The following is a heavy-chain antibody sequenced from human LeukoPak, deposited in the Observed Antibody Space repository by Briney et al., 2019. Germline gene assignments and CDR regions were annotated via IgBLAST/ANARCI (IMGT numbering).Heavy chain of an antibody. CDR3: ARQITVTTSGHFDY. CDR1: GGSISSYY. D-gene: IGHD4-11*01. Sequence: SETLSLTCTVSGGSISSYYWGWIRQPPGKGLEWIGSIYYSGSTYYNPSLKSRVTISVDTSKNQFSLKLSSVTAADTAVYYCARQITVTTSGHFDYWGQGTLVTVSS. J-gene: IGHJ4*02. V-gene: IGHV4-39*01. CDR2: IYYSGST.